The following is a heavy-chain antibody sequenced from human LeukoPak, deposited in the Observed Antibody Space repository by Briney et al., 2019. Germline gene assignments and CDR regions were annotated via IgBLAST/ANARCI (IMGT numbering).Heavy chain of an antibody. CDR1: GFTFSSYA. J-gene: IGHJ4*02. CDR3: AKDLKQWLVTSFDY. CDR2: ISGSGGST. D-gene: IGHD6-19*01. V-gene: IGHV3-23*01. Sequence: GGSLRLSCAASGFTFSSYAMSWVRQAPGKGLEWVSAISGSGGSTYYADSVKGRFTISRDNSKNTLYLQMNILRAEDTAVYYCAKDLKQWLVTSFDYWGQGTLVTVSS.